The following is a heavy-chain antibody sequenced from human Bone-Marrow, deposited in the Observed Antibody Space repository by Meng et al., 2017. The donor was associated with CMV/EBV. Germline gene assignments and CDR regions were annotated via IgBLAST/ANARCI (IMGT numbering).Heavy chain of an antibody. D-gene: IGHD2-8*02. J-gene: IGHJ3*02. Sequence: GGSLRLSCAAPGFTFSGYWMNWVRQAPGKGLVWVSRIISDGSSTTYADSVKGRFTISRDNAKNTLYLQMNSLRVEDTAVYYCARVYCLNDAFDIWSQGTMVTVSS. CDR3: ARVYCLNDAFDI. V-gene: IGHV3-74*01. CDR2: IISDGSST. CDR1: GFTFSGYW.